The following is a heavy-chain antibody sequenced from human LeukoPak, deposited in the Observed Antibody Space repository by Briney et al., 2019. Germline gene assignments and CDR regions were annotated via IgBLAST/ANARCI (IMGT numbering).Heavy chain of an antibody. CDR3: ARDPGTNWGSFDY. J-gene: IGHJ4*02. Sequence: KPSETLSLTCTVSGGSISSYYWSWIRQPPGKGLEWIGYIYYSGSTNYNPSLKSRVTISVDTSKNQFSLKLSSVTAADTAVYYCARDPGTNWGSFDYWGQGTLVTVSS. CDR2: IYYSGST. CDR1: GGSISSYY. D-gene: IGHD7-27*01. V-gene: IGHV4-59*01.